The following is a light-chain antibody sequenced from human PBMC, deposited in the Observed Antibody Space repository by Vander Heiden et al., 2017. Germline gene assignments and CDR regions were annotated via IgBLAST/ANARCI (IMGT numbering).Light chain of an antibody. CDR1: QGISSY. V-gene: IGKV1-8*01. CDR2: AAS. Sequence: AIRMTQSPSSLSASLGDRVTITCRASQGISSYLAWYQQKPGKAPKLLIYAASTLQSGVPSRFSGSRSATDFTLTISCLQSEDFATYYCQQYYSYPPYTFGQGTKLEIK. CDR3: QQYYSYPPYT. J-gene: IGKJ2*01.